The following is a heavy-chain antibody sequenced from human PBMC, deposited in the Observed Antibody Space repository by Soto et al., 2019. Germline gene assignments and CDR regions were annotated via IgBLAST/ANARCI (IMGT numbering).Heavy chain of an antibody. D-gene: IGHD4-17*01. Sequence: SETLSLTCAVYGGSFSGYYWSWIRQPPGKGLEWIGEINHSGSTNYNPSLKSRVTISVDTSKNQFSLKLSSVTAADTAVYHCFYGDYYYGMDVWGQGTTVTVSS. CDR1: GGSFSGYY. CDR3: FYGDYYYGMDV. J-gene: IGHJ6*02. CDR2: INHSGST. V-gene: IGHV4-34*01.